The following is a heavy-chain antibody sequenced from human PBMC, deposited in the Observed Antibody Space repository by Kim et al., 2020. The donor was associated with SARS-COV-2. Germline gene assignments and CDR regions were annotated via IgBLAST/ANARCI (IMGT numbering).Heavy chain of an antibody. CDR3: ARDRVAAFDY. J-gene: IGHJ4*02. CDR2: NK. Sequence: NKYQADAVKGRVTNHRDNSKNTLYLQMNSLKAEDTAVYYCARDRVAAFDYWGQGTLVTVSS. V-gene: IGHV3-30*07. D-gene: IGHD6-13*01.